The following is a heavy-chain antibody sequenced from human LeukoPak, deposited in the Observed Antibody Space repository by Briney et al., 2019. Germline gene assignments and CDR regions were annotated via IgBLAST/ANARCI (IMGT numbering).Heavy chain of an antibody. J-gene: IGHJ3*01. D-gene: IGHD1-7*01. CDR1: GCTFSGYD. Sequence: GGSLRLSCAASGCTFSGYDMNWVRQAPGKGLEWVSFITRSSGTIYYADSVKGRFTVSRDNAESSLYLQMNSLRDEDTAVYSCVRDKLGGAFDVWGHGTMVTVSS. CDR2: ITRSSGTI. V-gene: IGHV3-48*02. CDR3: VRDKLGGAFDV.